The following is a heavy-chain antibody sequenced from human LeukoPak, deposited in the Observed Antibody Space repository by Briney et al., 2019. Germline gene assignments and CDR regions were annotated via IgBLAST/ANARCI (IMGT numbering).Heavy chain of an antibody. CDR1: GYTLTELS. CDR3: ATSPGGATTFGFDY. D-gene: IGHD1-26*01. Sequence: ASVKVSCKVSGYTLTELSMHWVRQAPGKGLEWMGGFDPEDGGTIYAQKFQGRVTMTEDTSTDTAYMELSSLRSEDTAVYYCATSPGGATTFGFDYWGQGTLVTVSS. V-gene: IGHV1-24*01. J-gene: IGHJ4*02. CDR2: FDPEDGGT.